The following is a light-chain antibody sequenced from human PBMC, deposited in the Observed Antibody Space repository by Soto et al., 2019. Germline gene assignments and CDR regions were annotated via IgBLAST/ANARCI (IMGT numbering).Light chain of an antibody. V-gene: IGKV1-6*01. CDR3: LQDYDYPWT. Sequence: AIQMTQSPSSLSASVGDRVTVSCRASQGVGTDLGWYRHKAGKAPKLLIFAASTLQSGVPSRFSGSGSGTDFTLTISGLQAEDSATYYCLQDYDYPWTFGQGTKVEVK. CDR2: AAS. J-gene: IGKJ1*01. CDR1: QGVGTD.